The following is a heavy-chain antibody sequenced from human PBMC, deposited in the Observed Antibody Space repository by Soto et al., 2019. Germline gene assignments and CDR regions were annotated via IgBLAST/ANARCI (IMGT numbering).Heavy chain of an antibody. D-gene: IGHD6-13*01. Sequence: XGSLRLSFAASGFSVSSYAMSWVRQAPGKGLEWVSAISGSGGSTYYADSVKGRFTISRDNSKNTLYLQMNSLRAEDTAVYYCAKDRKQLVLPPFGMDVWGQGTTVTVSS. V-gene: IGHV3-23*01. CDR1: GFSVSSYA. CDR2: ISGSGGST. CDR3: AKDRKQLVLPPFGMDV. J-gene: IGHJ6*02.